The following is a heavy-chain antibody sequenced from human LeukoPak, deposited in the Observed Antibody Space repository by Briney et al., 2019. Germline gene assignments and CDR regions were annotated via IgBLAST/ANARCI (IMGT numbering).Heavy chain of an antibody. CDR1: GYTFTSYD. J-gene: IGHJ3*02. CDR2: INPNSGGT. Sequence: ASVKVSCKASGYTFTSYDINWVRQAPGQGLEWMGWINPNSGGTNYAQKFQGRVTMTRDTSISTAYMELSRLRSDDTAVYYCARDGDSSGYYFNAFDIWGQGTMVTVSS. V-gene: IGHV1-2*02. CDR3: ARDGDSSGYYFNAFDI. D-gene: IGHD3-22*01.